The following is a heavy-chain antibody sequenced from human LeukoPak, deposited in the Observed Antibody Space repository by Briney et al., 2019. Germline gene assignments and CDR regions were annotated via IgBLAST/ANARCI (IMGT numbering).Heavy chain of an antibody. V-gene: IGHV1-46*01. CDR3: ARDAGQPITIFGVVIRPNWFDP. J-gene: IGHJ5*02. CDR1: GYTFTSHY. D-gene: IGHD3-3*01. CDR2: INPSGGST. Sequence: ASVTVSCTGSGYTFTSHYIHWVRQAPGQGLEWMGIINPSGGSTSYAQKFQGRVTMTRDTSTSTVYMELSSLRSEDTAVYYCARDAGQPITIFGVVIRPNWFDPWGQGTLVTVSS.